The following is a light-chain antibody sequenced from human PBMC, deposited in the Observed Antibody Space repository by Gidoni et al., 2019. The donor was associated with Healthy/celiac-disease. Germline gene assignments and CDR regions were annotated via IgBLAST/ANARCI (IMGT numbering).Light chain of an antibody. CDR1: QGISSY. CDR2: AAS. CDR3: QQLNSYPLT. J-gene: IGKJ1*01. Sequence: DIQLTQSPSFLSASVGDRVTITCRASQGISSYLAWYQQQPGKAPKLLIYAASTLQSGVPSRFSGSGSGTEFTLTISSLQPEDFATYYCQQLNSYPLTFGQGTKVEIK. V-gene: IGKV1-9*01.